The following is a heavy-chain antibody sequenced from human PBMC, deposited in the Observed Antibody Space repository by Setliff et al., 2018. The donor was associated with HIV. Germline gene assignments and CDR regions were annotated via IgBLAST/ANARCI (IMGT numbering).Heavy chain of an antibody. Sequence: GGSLRLSCAASGFSFSDYYMYWIRQAPGKGLEWVSSLSGTSSTIYLADSVKGRFTISRDNAQNSLYLHMNSLRAEDTAMYYCARDLFPYYHDSRPYYPPAYWGQGTLVTV. D-gene: IGHD3-22*01. CDR1: GFSFSDYY. J-gene: IGHJ4*02. V-gene: IGHV3-11*01. CDR3: ARDLFPYYHDSRPYYPPAY. CDR2: LSGTSSTI.